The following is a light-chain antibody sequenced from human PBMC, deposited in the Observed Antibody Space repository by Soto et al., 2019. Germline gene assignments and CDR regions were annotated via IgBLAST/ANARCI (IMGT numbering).Light chain of an antibody. CDR2: GAS. Sequence: DIVKTQSPATLSVSPGERATLSCRASQGISSNLAWYQQKPGQAPRLLIDGASTRATGISARFSGSGSGTEFTLTISSLQSEDLAVYYCQQYNNWPLTFGQGTRLEIK. CDR3: QQYNNWPLT. CDR1: QGISSN. V-gene: IGKV3-15*01. J-gene: IGKJ5*01.